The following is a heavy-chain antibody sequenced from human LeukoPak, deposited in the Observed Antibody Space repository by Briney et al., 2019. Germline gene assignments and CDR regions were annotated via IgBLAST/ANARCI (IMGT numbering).Heavy chain of an antibody. CDR3: ARDISGGSKRFHAEYLQY. V-gene: IGHV1-18*01. D-gene: IGHD6-13*01. J-gene: IGHJ1*01. CDR2: ISGHDGDA. Sequence: SVKVSCKASGSTSRKHYITWVRQAPGQGLEWMAWISGHDGDAKYAQKFLGRVNVTTDTSTGTAYLELRSLRTDDTATYYCARDISGGSKRFHAEYLQYWGQGTLVTVSS. CDR1: GSTSRKHY.